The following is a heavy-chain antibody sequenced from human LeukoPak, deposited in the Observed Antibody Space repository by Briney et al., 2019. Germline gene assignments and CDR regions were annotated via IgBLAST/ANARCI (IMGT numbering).Heavy chain of an antibody. CDR1: GFTFGDYA. D-gene: IGHD2-21*02. CDR2: IRSKAYGGTT. V-gene: IGHV3-49*04. J-gene: IGHJ4*02. CDR3: TRVSGDTFDY. Sequence: GGSLRLSCTASGFTFGDYAMSWVRQAPGKGLEWGGFIRSKAYGGTTEYAASVKGRFTISRDDSKSIAYLQMNSLKTEDTAVYYCTRVSGDTFDYWGQGTLVTVSS.